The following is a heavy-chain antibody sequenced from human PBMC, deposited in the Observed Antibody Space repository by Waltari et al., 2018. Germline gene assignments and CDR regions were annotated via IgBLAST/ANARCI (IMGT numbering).Heavy chain of an antibody. J-gene: IGHJ4*02. CDR3: ARGDYDYIWGSYRYWFDY. V-gene: IGHV5-51*03. D-gene: IGHD3-16*02. CDR2: INHSGST. CDR1: GYSFTSYW. Sequence: EVQLVQSGAEVKKPGESLKISCKGSGYSFTSYWIGWVRQMPGKGLGWSGEINHSGSTNYNPPLKSRVTISVDTSKNQFSLKLSSVTAADTAVYYCARGDYDYIWGSYRYWFDYWGQGTLVTVSS.